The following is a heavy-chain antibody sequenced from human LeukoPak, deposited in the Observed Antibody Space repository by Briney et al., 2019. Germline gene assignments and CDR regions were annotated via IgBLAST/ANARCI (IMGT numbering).Heavy chain of an antibody. V-gene: IGHV3-33*06. J-gene: IGHJ4*02. CDR3: AKDGTGTYVGAYFDY. Sequence: GGSLRLSCAASGFTFSSYGMHWVRQAPGKGLEWVAVIWYDGSNKYYADSVKGRFTISRDNSKNTLYLQMNSLRAEDTAVYYCAKDGTGTYVGAYFDYWGQGTLVTASS. CDR2: IWYDGSNK. CDR1: GFTFSSYG. D-gene: IGHD1-7*01.